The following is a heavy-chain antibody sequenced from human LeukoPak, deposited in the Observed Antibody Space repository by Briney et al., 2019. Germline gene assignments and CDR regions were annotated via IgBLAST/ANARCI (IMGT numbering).Heavy chain of an antibody. CDR1: GGTFSSYA. D-gene: IGHD5-24*01. J-gene: IGHJ3*02. V-gene: IGHV1-69*13. Sequence: SVKVSCKASGGTFSSYAISWVRQAPGQGLEWMGGIIPIFGTANYAQKFQGRVAITADESTSTAYMELSSLRSEGTAVYYCARNVEMDAFDIWGQGTMVTVSS. CDR2: IIPIFGTA. CDR3: ARNVEMDAFDI.